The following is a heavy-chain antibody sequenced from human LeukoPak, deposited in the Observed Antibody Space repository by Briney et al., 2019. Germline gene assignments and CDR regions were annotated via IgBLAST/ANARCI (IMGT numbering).Heavy chain of an antibody. Sequence: VGSLRLSCAASGFTVSYTYMSWVRQAPGKGLEWVSVIYSGGSTYYADSVKGRFTISRDNSKNTLYLQMNSLRAEDTAVYYCARDRHDAFDIWGQGTIVSVSS. CDR2: IYSGGST. CDR3: ARDRHDAFDI. CDR1: GFTVSYTY. J-gene: IGHJ3*02. V-gene: IGHV3-66*01.